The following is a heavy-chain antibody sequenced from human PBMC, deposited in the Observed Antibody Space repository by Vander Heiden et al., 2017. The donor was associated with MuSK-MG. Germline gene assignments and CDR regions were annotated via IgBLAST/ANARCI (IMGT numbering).Heavy chain of an antibody. CDR1: GVSVSGHW. J-gene: IGHJ5*02. Sequence: EVQLVESGGGLVQPGGSLRLSCVASGVSVSGHWMSWVRQIPGKGLEWVAYIKNDGSEEYHVDSLKGRFAISRDNAKNSLYLQMNSLRVEDTAVYFCATGGHDCGTWGRGTLVTVSS. D-gene: IGHD2-21*01. CDR2: IKNDGSEE. CDR3: ATGGHDCGT. V-gene: IGHV3-7*03.